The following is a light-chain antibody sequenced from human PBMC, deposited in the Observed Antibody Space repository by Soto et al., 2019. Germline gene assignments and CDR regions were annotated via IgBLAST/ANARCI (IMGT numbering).Light chain of an antibody. J-gene: IGKJ5*01. CDR1: QGISSY. Sequence: IQLTQSPSSLSASVGDRVTITCRASQGISSYLAWYRQKSGKAPQLLIYAASTLQSGVPSRFSGSGPGTDFTLTINSLQPEDFATYYCQQLNEYPITFGQGTRLQV. V-gene: IGKV1-9*01. CDR2: AAS. CDR3: QQLNEYPIT.